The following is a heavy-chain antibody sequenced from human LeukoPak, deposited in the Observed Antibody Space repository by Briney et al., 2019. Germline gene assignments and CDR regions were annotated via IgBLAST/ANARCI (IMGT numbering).Heavy chain of an antibody. V-gene: IGHV1-8*01. CDR1: GYTFTSYD. D-gene: IGHD2-2*01. CDR2: MNPNSGNT. J-gene: IGHJ6*03. Sequence: ASVKVSCKASGYTFTSYDINWVRQATGQGLEWMGWMNPNSGNTGYAQKFQGRVTMTRNTSISTAYMELSSLRSEDTAVYYCARGVVVVPAAAHYYYYYMDVWGKGTTVTVSS. CDR3: ARGVVVVPAAAHYYYYYMDV.